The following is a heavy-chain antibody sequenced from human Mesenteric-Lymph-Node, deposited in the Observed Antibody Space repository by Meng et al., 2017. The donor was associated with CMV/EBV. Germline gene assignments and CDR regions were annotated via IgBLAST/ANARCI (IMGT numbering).Heavy chain of an antibody. V-gene: IGHV3-21*01. J-gene: IGHJ4*02. CDR3: ARGNLAAAGGY. CDR2: ISTSSTYI. CDR1: GFILSSYS. D-gene: IGHD6-13*01. Sequence: GESLKISCVASGFILSSYSVNWVRQAPGKGLEWVSSISTSSTYIYYADSVKGRFTISRDNAKNSLYLQMNSLRADDTAVYYCARGNLAAAGGYWGQGTLVTVSS.